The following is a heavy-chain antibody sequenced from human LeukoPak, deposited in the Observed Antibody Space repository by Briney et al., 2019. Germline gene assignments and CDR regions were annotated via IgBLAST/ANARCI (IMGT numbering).Heavy chain of an antibody. Sequence: GGSLRPSCAASGFTFSSYAMHWVRQAPGKGLEYVSAISSNGGSTYYANSVKGRFTISRDNSKNTLYLQMGSLRAEDMAVYYCARVGGSYIFDYWGQGTLVTVSS. CDR2: ISSNGGST. CDR3: ARVGGSYIFDY. V-gene: IGHV3-64*01. J-gene: IGHJ4*02. CDR1: GFTFSSYA. D-gene: IGHD1-26*01.